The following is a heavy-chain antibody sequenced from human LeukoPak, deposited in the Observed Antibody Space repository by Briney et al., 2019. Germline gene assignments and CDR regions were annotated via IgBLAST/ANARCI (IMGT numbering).Heavy chain of an antibody. CDR3: ARESTSWELDY. CDR2: ISYDGSNK. CDR1: GFTFSSYA. V-gene: IGHV3-30*04. Sequence: GGSLRLSCAASGFTFSSYAMHWVRQAPGKGLEWVAVISYDGSNKYYADSVKGRFTISRDNSKNTLYLQMNSLRAEDTAVYYCARESTSWELDYWGQGTLVTVSS. J-gene: IGHJ4*02. D-gene: IGHD2/OR15-2a*01.